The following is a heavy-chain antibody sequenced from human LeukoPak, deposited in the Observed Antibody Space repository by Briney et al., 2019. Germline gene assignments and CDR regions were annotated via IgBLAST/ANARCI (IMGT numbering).Heavy chain of an antibody. Sequence: SETLSLTCTVSGGSISSYYWSWLRQSPGKGLEWIGYIHDSGSTNRSPSLESRAAISLDKYKNQFSLNLRSMTAADTAVYYCARGYGSRFLEWSKNWFDPWGQGILVTVSS. D-gene: IGHD3-3*01. J-gene: IGHJ5*02. V-gene: IGHV4-59*12. CDR3: ARGYGSRFLEWSKNWFDP. CDR1: GGSISSYY. CDR2: IHDSGST.